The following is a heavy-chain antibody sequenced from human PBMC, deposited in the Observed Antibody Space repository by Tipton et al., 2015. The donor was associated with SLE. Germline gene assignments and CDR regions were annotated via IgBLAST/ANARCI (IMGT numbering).Heavy chain of an antibody. J-gene: IGHJ3*02. Sequence: GSLRLSCAASGFIVSNNYMSWVRQAPGKGLEWVSFIYSGGGTYYADSVMGRFTISRDNSKNTVYLQMNSLRAEDTAVYYCARGRDTVDAFDIWGQGTMVTVSS. V-gene: IGHV3-66*02. CDR2: IYSGGGT. CDR3: ARGRDTVDAFDI. CDR1: GFIVSNNY.